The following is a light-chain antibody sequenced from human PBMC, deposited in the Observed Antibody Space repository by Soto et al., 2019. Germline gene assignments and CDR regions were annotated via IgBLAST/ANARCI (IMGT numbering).Light chain of an antibody. Sequence: QSVLTQPPSASGSPGQSVTISCTGTSSDVGGYNYVSWYQQHPGKVPKLIIYEVNKRPSGIPDRFSGSKSGITASLTVSGLQAEDEADYYCSSYAGSNNVIFGGGTKVTVL. CDR2: EVN. J-gene: IGLJ2*01. CDR3: SSYAGSNNVI. V-gene: IGLV2-8*01. CDR1: SSDVGGYNY.